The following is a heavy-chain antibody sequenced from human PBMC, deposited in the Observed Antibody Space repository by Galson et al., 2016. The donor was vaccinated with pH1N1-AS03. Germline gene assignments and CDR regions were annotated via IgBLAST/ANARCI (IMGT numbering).Heavy chain of an antibody. CDR1: GFTFNNYG. J-gene: IGHJ6*01. CDR2: ISGNGEIT. V-gene: IGHV3-23*01. CDR3: TLLQEHL. Sequence: SLRLSCAASGFTFNNYGMTWVRQAPGKGLEWVSGISGNGEITYYADSLKGRFTISRDNSKNTLYLQMSSLHQGPIGLPPGTLLQEHLWG.